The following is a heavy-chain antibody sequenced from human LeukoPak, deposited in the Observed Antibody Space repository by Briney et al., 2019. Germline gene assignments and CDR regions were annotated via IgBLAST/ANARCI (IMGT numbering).Heavy chain of an antibody. V-gene: IGHV3-74*01. D-gene: IGHD3-9*01. CDR2: INSDGSSI. CDR3: ARMGPDYDILTSHYYYMDV. CDR1: GFTFSSYW. Sequence: SGGSLRLSCAASGFTFSSYWMHWVRQAPGKGLVWVSRINSDGSSISYADSVKGRFTISRDNAKNTLYLQMNSLRAEDTAVYYCARMGPDYDILTSHYYYMDVWGKGTTVTVSS. J-gene: IGHJ6*03.